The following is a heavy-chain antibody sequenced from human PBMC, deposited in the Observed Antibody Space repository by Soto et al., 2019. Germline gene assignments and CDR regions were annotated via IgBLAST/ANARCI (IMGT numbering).Heavy chain of an antibody. CDR1: GFTFSSYA. J-gene: IGHJ4*02. CDR2: ISGSGGST. Sequence: EVQLLESGGGLVQPGGSLRLSCAASGFTFSSYAMSWVRQAAGKGLEWVSAISGSGGSTYYADSVKGRFTISRDNSKNTLYLPMNSLRAEDTAVYYCANRIYGDYPGYWGQGTLVTVSS. D-gene: IGHD4-17*01. V-gene: IGHV3-23*01. CDR3: ANRIYGDYPGY.